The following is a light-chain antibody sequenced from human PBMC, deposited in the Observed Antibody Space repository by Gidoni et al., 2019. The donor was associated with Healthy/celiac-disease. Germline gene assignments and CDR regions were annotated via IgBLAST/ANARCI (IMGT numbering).Light chain of an antibody. V-gene: IGLV1-40*01. CDR3: QSYDSSLRGFPYV. Sequence: QSVPTQPPSGSGAPGQRVTISRTGSSSNIGAGYDVHWYQQLPGTAPKLLIYGNSNRPSGVPDRFSGSKSGTSASLAITVLQAEDEADYYCQSYDSSLRGFPYVFGTGTKVTVL. J-gene: IGLJ1*01. CDR2: GNS. CDR1: SSNIGAGYD.